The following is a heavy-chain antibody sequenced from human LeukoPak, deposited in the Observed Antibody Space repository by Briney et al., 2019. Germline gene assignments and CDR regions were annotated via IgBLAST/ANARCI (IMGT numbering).Heavy chain of an antibody. CDR2: INHSGST. CDR1: GGSFSGYY. D-gene: IGHD2-2*01. Sequence: SETLSLTCAVYGGSFSGYYWSWIRQPPGKGLEWIGEINHSGSTNYNPSLKSRVTISVDTSKNQFSLKLSSVTAADTAVYYCARVVPAAMLKDASDIWGQGTMVTVSS. J-gene: IGHJ3*02. V-gene: IGHV4-34*01. CDR3: ARVVPAAMLKDASDI.